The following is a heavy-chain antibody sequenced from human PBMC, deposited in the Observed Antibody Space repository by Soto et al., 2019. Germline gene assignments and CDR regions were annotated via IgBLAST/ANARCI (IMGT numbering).Heavy chain of an antibody. CDR1: GGTFSSYA. CDR3: ARHRSYSGSYYPPRVD. CDR2: IIPIFGTA. Sequence: QVQLVQSGAEVKKPGSSVKVSCKASGGTFSSYAISWVRQAPGQGLEWMVGIIPIFGTANYAQKFQGSVTITADESTSTVYMELSSLRSEDTAVYYFARHRSYSGSYYPPRVDWGQGTLVTVAS. D-gene: IGHD1-26*01. J-gene: IGHJ4*02. V-gene: IGHV1-69*01.